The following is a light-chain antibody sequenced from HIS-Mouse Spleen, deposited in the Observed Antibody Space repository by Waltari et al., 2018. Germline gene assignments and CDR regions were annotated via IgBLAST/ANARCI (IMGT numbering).Light chain of an antibody. J-gene: IGLJ2*01. CDR1: ALPKKY. Sequence: SYELTQPPSVSVSPGQTARITCSGDALPKKYAYWYQQKSGQAPELVIYEESKRPSGIPEKVSGSSSGTMGTVTISEAQVTDEADYYCYSTDSSRNHRVFGGGTKLTVL. CDR3: YSTDSSRNHRV. V-gene: IGLV3-10*01. CDR2: EES.